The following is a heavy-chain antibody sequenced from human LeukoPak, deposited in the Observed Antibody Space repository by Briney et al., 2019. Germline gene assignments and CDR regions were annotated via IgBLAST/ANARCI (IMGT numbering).Heavy chain of an antibody. V-gene: IGHV4-61*02. CDR1: GGSISSGSYY. D-gene: IGHD6-6*01. J-gene: IGHJ4*02. CDR3: ASISSSLRYFDY. CDR2: MYTRGST. Sequence: SETLFLTCTVSGGSISSGSYYWSWIRQPAGQGLEYIGRMYTRGSTNYNPSLKSRVTISVDTSKNQFSLKLSSVTAADTAVYYCASISSSLRYFDYWGQGTLVTVSS.